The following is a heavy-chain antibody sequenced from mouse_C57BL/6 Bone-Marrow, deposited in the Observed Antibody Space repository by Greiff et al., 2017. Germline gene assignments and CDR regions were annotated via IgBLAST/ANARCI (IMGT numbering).Heavy chain of an antibody. Sequence: VQLKESGPELVKPGASVKIPCKASGYTFTDYNMDWVKQSHGKSLEWIGDINPNNGGTIYNQKFKGKATLTVDKSSSTAYMELRSLTSEDTAVYYCARLQLRLRDYAMDYWGQGTSVTVSS. CDR1: GYTFTDYN. CDR3: ARLQLRLRDYAMDY. CDR2: INPNNGGT. V-gene: IGHV1-18*01. D-gene: IGHD3-2*02. J-gene: IGHJ4*01.